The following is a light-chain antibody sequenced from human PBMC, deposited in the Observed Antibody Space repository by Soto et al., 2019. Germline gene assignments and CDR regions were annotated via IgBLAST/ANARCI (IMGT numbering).Light chain of an antibody. CDR1: QSVSSSY. CDR2: GAS. Sequence: EIVLTQSPGTLSLSPGERATLSCRASQSVSSSYLAWYQQKPGQAPRLLIYGASSRATAIPDRFSGSGSGTDFTLTISRLEPEEFAVYYCQQYGSSPQTFGQGTKVEIK. CDR3: QQYGSSPQT. V-gene: IGKV3-20*01. J-gene: IGKJ1*01.